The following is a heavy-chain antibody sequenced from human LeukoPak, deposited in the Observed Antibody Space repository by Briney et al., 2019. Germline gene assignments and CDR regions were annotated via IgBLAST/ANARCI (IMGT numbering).Heavy chain of an antibody. Sequence: PSVTLSLTCTVSGGSISSSSYYWGWIRQPPGKGLEWIGSIYYSGSTYYNPSLKSRVTISVDTSKNQFSLKLSSVTAADTAVYYCAREEGGGYSNYADVYFDYWGQGTLVTVSS. CDR3: AREEGGGYSNYADVYFDY. D-gene: IGHD4-11*01. CDR1: GGSISSSSYY. V-gene: IGHV4-39*07. J-gene: IGHJ4*02. CDR2: IYYSGST.